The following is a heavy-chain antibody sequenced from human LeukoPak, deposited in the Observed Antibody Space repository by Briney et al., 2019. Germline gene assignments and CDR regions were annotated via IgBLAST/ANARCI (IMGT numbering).Heavy chain of an antibody. CDR1: GYTFTSYD. D-gene: IGHD3-16*02. CDR2: MNPNSGNT. V-gene: IGHV1-8*01. Sequence: ASVKVSCKASGYTFTSYDINWVRQATGQGLEWMGWMNPNSGNTGYAQKFQGRVTMTRNTSISTAYMELSSLRSEDTAVYHCARGRITVGGFIVIQYFPHWGQGTLFTVSS. J-gene: IGHJ4*02. CDR3: ARGRITVGGFIVIQYFPH.